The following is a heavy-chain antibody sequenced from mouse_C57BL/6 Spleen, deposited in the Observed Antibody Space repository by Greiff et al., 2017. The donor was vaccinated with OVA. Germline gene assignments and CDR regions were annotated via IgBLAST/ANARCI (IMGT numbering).Heavy chain of an antibody. CDR1: GFNIKDYY. CDR2: IDPEDGDT. D-gene: IGHD2-3*01. J-gene: IGHJ4*01. CDR3: TTGVYDGYADY. V-gene: IGHV14-1*01. Sequence: VQLQQSGAELVRPGASVKLSCTASGFNIKDYYMHWVKQRPEQGLEWIGRIDPEDGDTEYAPKFQGKATMTADTSSNTAYLQLSSLTSEDTAGYYCTTGVYDGYADYWGQGTSVTVSS.